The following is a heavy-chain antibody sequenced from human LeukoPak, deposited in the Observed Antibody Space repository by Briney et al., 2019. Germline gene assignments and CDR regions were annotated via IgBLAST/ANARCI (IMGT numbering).Heavy chain of an antibody. Sequence: SETLSLTCAVSGYSISSGYYWGWIRQPPGKGLEWIGSIYHSGSTYYNPSLKSRVTISVDTSKSQFSLKLSSVTAADTAVYYCARLRSGLNWFDPWGQGTLVTVSS. D-gene: IGHD3-3*01. CDR2: IYHSGST. CDR1: GYSISSGYY. CDR3: ARLRSGLNWFDP. V-gene: IGHV4-38-2*01. J-gene: IGHJ5*02.